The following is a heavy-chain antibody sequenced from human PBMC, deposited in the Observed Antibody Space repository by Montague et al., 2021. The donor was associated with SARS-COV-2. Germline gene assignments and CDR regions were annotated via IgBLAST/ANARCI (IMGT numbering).Heavy chain of an antibody. D-gene: IGHD6-19*01. V-gene: IGHV3-23*01. J-gene: IGHJ4*02. CDR2: VTGSGDNT. CDR3: AKNRIAVAGPGAVHY. Sequence: SLRLSCAASGFTFSSYAMSWVRQAPGKGLEWVSGVTGSGDNTFYADSVKGRFSISRDNSKNTLFLQMSSLRAEDTAGYYCAKNRIAVAGPGAVHYWGQGTLVTVSS. CDR1: GFTFSSYA.